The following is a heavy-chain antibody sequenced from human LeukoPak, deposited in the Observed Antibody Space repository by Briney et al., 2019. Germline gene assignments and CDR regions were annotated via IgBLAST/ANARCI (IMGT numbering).Heavy chain of an antibody. Sequence: GGSLRLSCAASGFTFSSYAMHWVRQAPGKGLEWVAVISYDGSNKYYADSVKGRFTISRDNSKNTLYLQMNSLRAEDTAVYYCASMASSSWGRPKQFDYWGQGTLVTVSS. J-gene: IGHJ4*02. CDR2: ISYDGSNK. CDR1: GFTFSSYA. D-gene: IGHD6-13*01. V-gene: IGHV3-30-3*01. CDR3: ASMASSSWGRPKQFDY.